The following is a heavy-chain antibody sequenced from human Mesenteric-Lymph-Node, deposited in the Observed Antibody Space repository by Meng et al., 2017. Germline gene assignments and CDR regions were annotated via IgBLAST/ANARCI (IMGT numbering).Heavy chain of an antibody. CDR3: ATEERGYFDY. CDR1: GGSFSGSY. Sequence: QVHLQQWGAGLLTPSETLSLTCAVYGGSFSGSYWSWIRQPPGKGLEWNGEINHSGSTNYNPSLKSRVTISVDTSKNQFSLKLSSVTAADTAVYYCATEERGYFDYWGQGTLVTVSS. J-gene: IGHJ4*02. V-gene: IGHV4-34*01. D-gene: IGHD1-1*01. CDR2: INHSGST.